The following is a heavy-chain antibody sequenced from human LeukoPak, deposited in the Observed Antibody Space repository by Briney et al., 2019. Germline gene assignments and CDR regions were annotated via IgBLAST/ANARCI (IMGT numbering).Heavy chain of an antibody. D-gene: IGHD3-16*01. CDR1: GGSISSSNW. CDR2: IYHSGST. Sequence: PSETLSLTCAVSGGSISSSNWWSWVRQPPGKGLEWIGEIYHSGSTNYNPSLKSRLTMSVDTSKNQFSLKLSSVTAADTAVYYCARVGDYALKDWGQGTLVTVSS. V-gene: IGHV4-4*02. J-gene: IGHJ4*02. CDR3: ARVGDYALKD.